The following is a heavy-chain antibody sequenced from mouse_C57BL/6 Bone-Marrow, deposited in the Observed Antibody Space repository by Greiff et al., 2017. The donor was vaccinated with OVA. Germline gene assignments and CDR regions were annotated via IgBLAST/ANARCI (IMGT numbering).Heavy chain of an antibody. J-gene: IGHJ2*01. V-gene: IGHV1-50*01. Sequence: VQLQQPGAELVKPGASVKLSCKASGYTFTSYWMQWVKQRPGQGLEWIGEIDPSDSYTNYNQKFKGKATLTVDTSSSTAYMQLSSLTSADSAVYDWAKRTTVVARDYWGQGTTLTVSS. CDR3: AKRTTVVARDY. CDR2: IDPSDSYT. D-gene: IGHD1-1*01. CDR1: GYTFTSYW.